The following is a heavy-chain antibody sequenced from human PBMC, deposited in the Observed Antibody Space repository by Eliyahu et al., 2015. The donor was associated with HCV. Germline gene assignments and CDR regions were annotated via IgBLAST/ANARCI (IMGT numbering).Heavy chain of an antibody. V-gene: IGHV3-9*01. Sequence: GRFTISRDNAKNSLYLQMNSLRAEDTALYYCANSRWYIWGQGTMVTVSS. J-gene: IGHJ3*02. D-gene: IGHD6-13*01. CDR3: ANSRWYI.